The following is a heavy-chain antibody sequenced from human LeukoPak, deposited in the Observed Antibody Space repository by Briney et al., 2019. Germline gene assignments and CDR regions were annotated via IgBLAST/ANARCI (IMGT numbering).Heavy chain of an antibody. Sequence: SGPALWKPTQTLTVTCTFSGFSLSTSGVCVSWIRQPPGKALEWLARIDWDDDKYYSTSLKTRLTISKDTSKNQVVLTMTNMDPEDTATYYCARTTSSTSFNFDYWGQGTLVTVSS. D-gene: IGHD2-2*01. CDR2: IDWDDDK. CDR1: GFSLSTSGVC. V-gene: IGHV2-70*11. CDR3: ARTTSSTSFNFDY. J-gene: IGHJ4*02.